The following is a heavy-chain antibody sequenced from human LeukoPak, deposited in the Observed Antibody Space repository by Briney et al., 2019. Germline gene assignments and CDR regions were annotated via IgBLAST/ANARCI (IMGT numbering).Heavy chain of an antibody. V-gene: IGHV3-21*01. CDR2: LSSTSNYI. CDR3: ARDAVVVSATPSYWYFDL. Sequence: PGGSLRLSCAASGFTFSTYTINWVRQAPGKGLEWVSSLSSTSNYIYYADSVKGRFTISRANAQNSLYLQLNSLRAEDTAVYYCARDAVVVSATPSYWYFDLWGRGSLVTVSS. CDR1: GFTFSTYT. J-gene: IGHJ2*01. D-gene: IGHD2-21*02.